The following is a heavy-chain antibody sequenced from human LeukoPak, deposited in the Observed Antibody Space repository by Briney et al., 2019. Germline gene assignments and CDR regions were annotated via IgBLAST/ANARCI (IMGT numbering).Heavy chain of an antibody. Sequence: ASETLSLTCTVSGGSISGFYWGWIRQPPGKGLEWIGFIYYSGGANYNPSLKSRVTMSVDTSKNQFSLKLSSVTAADTAFYYCARDRDSSGGFDYWGQGTLVIVSS. D-gene: IGHD6-19*01. J-gene: IGHJ4*02. CDR1: GGSISGFY. V-gene: IGHV4-59*01. CDR2: IYYSGGA. CDR3: ARDRDSSGGFDY.